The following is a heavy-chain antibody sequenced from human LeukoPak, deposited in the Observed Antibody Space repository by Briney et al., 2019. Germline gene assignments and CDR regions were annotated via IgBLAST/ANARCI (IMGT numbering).Heavy chain of an antibody. CDR3: ARSFYGYFDL. D-gene: IGHD3-16*01. Sequence: SETLSLTCTVSGGSISSYCWSWIRQPPGKGLEWIGYIYYSGSTNYNPSLKSRVTISVDTSKNQFSLKLSSVTAADTAVYYCARSFYGYFDLWGHGTLVTVSS. CDR1: GGSISSYC. V-gene: IGHV4-59*01. J-gene: IGHJ2*01. CDR2: IYYSGST.